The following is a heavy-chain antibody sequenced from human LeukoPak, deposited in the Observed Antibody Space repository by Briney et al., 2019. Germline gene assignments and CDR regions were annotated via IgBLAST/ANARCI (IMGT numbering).Heavy chain of an antibody. CDR1: GGSISSYY. Sequence: SETLSLTCTVAGGSISSYYWSWIRQPPGKGLEWIGYIYYSGSTNYNPSLKSRVTISVDTSKNQFSLKLRSVTAADTAVYYCARVSGYDWESFYDYWGQGTLVTVSS. CDR2: IYYSGST. J-gene: IGHJ4*02. D-gene: IGHD5-12*01. CDR3: ARVSGYDWESFYDY. V-gene: IGHV4-59*01.